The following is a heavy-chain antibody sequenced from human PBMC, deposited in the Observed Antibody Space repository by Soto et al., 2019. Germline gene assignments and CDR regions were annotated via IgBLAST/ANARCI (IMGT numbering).Heavy chain of an antibody. Sequence: QVQLQESGPGLVKPSETLSLTCTVSGASIITYYWSWIRQPAGKGLEWIGHISTTGSTNYNPSLKSRVTMSVDTSKNQFSLKLTSVTAADTAVYYCARAVSSSWYVDFFDYWGQGTLVTVSS. CDR2: ISTTGST. D-gene: IGHD6-13*01. J-gene: IGHJ4*02. V-gene: IGHV4-4*07. CDR1: GASIITYY. CDR3: ARAVSSSWYVDFFDY.